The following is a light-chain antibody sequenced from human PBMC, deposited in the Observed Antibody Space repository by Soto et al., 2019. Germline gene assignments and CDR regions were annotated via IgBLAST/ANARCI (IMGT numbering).Light chain of an antibody. V-gene: IGKV1-9*01. CDR1: QGISSF. J-gene: IGKJ1*01. CDR3: QLLKSYPRS. Sequence: DIQLTQSPSFLSASVGDRVTITCRASQGISSFLDWYQQQPGKAPKLLIYSASTLQSRVPSRFSGSGSGTEFTLKINSLQTEDFATYYSQLLKSYPRSFGQGTKVEI. CDR2: SAS.